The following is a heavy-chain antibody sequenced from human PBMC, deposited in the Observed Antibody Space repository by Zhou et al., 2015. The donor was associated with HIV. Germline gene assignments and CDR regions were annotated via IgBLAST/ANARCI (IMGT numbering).Heavy chain of an antibody. CDR1: GYTFTSYY. D-gene: IGHD5-24*01. Sequence: QVQLVQSGAEVKKPGASVKVSCKASGYTFTSYYMHWVRQAPGQGLEWMGGIIPIFGTANYAQKFQGRVTITADESTSTAYMELSSLRSEDTAVYYCASSYGGEMATITLDAFDIWGQGTMVTSLQ. CDR3: ASSYGGEMATITLDAFDI. CDR2: IIPIFGTA. V-gene: IGHV1-69*01. J-gene: IGHJ3*02.